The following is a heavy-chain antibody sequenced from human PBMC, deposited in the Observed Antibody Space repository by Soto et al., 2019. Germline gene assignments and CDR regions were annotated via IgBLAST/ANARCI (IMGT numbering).Heavy chain of an antibody. CDR1: GYTFTGYY. CDR2: INPNSGGT. Sequence: ASVKVSCKASGYTFTGYYMHWVRQAPGQGLEWMGWINPNSGGTNYAQKFQGWVTMTRDTSISTAYMELSRLRSDDTAVYYCARLRLSYGYCSGGSCPTGYYGMDVWGQGTTVTVSS. D-gene: IGHD2-15*01. V-gene: IGHV1-2*04. J-gene: IGHJ6*02. CDR3: ARLRLSYGYCSGGSCPTGYYGMDV.